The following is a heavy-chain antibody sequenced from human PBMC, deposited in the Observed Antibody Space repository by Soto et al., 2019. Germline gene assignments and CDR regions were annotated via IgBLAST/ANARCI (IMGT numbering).Heavy chain of an antibody. CDR2: ISSRSSGI. V-gene: IGHV3-48*02. J-gene: IGHJ4*02. D-gene: IGHD2-8*02. Sequence: VQLVESGGGLAQPGGSLRLSCGGSGFNFSGYAMNWVRQAPGKGLEWVSYISSRSSGIHYADSMKGRFTISRDNGKRSLYQQMNSLRDEDTGIYYCARGVLDYWGQGALVTVSS. CDR1: GFNFSGYA. CDR3: ARGVLDY.